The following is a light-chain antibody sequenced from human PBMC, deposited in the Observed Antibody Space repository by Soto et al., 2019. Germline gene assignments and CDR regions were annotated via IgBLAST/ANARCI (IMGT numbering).Light chain of an antibody. V-gene: IGKV1-39*01. Sequence: DIQMTQSPSSLSASVGDRVTITCRASQNISDSLNWYQHKPGQAPQLLIYAASSLQSGVPSRFSGSGSETDFTLTISSLQPEDFASYFCQRSWTFGQGTKL. CDR3: QRSWT. CDR1: QNISDS. J-gene: IGKJ2*01. CDR2: AAS.